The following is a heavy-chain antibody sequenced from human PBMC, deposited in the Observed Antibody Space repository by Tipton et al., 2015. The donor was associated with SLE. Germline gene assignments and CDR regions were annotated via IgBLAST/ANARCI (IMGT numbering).Heavy chain of an antibody. D-gene: IGHD1-7*01. J-gene: IGHJ4*02. V-gene: IGHV3-74*01. CDR2: IDSDGTIT. CDR3: ASASWNYGFFDY. CDR1: GFTFNRYW. Sequence: SGFTFNRYWMHWVRQAPGKGLMWVSRIDSDGTITNYADTVKGRFTISRDNAKDTLYLQMNSLRAEDTAVYYCASASWNYGFFDYWGQGTLVTVSS.